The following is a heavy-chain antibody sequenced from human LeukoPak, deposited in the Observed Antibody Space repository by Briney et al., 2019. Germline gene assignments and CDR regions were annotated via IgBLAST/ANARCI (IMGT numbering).Heavy chain of an antibody. J-gene: IGHJ4*02. D-gene: IGHD6-19*01. V-gene: IGHV3-30*18. CDR2: ISYDGSNK. CDR3: AKDRGSGWYFDY. Sequence: PGGSLRLSCAASGFTFSGYGMHWVRQAPGKGLEWVAVISYDGSNKYYADSVKGRFTISRDNSKNTLYLQMNSLRAEDTAVYYCAKDRGSGWYFDYWGQGTLVTVSS. CDR1: GFTFSGYG.